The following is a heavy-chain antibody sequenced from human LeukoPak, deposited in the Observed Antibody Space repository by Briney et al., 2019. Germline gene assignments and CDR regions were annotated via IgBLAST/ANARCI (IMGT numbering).Heavy chain of an antibody. CDR3: AKHPSYSNEAFDY. D-gene: IGHD4-11*01. J-gene: IGHJ4*02. CDR2: IRYDGSNK. V-gene: IGHV3-30*02. CDR1: GFTFSSYG. Sequence: GGSLRLSCAASGFTFSSYGMHWVRQAPGKGLEWVAFIRYDGSNKYYADSVKGRFTISRDNSKNTLYLQMNSLRAEDTAVYYCAKHPSYSNEAFDYWGQGTLVTVSS.